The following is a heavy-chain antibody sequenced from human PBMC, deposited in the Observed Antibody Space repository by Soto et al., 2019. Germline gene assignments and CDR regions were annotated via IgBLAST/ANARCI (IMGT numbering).Heavy chain of an antibody. V-gene: IGHV4-39*01. D-gene: IGHD3-22*01. J-gene: IGHJ4*02. CDR1: DGSMNSDSSY. CDR3: ARLGGYVSVGYYYLWDS. CDR2: INHSGST. Sequence: PSETLSLTCRVSDGSMNSDSSYWGWIRQPPGKGLEWIGVINHSGSTYHNLSLKGRVTMSVDASRNQFSLKLTSMTAADTAVYYCARLGGYVSVGYYYLWDSWGQGTLLTVSS.